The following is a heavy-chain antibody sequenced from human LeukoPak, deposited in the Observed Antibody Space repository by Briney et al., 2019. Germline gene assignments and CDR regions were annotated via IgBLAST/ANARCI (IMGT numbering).Heavy chain of an antibody. V-gene: IGHV3-33*01. J-gene: IGHJ3*02. CDR3: ARDPNYYAYDAFDI. Sequence: GGSLRLSCAASGFTFNMYGMHWVRRAPGKGLEWVAHIWYDGRNKYYADFVKGRFSVSRDNSKNTLYLEMNSLRAEDTAVYYCARDPNYYAYDAFDIWGQGTMVTVSS. D-gene: IGHD3-10*01. CDR2: IWYDGRNK. CDR1: GFTFNMYG.